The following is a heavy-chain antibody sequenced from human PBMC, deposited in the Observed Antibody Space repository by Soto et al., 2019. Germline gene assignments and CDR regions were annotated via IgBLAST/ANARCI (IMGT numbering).Heavy chain of an antibody. J-gene: IGHJ4*02. V-gene: IGHV3-30*18. Sequence: QVQLVESGGGVVQPGRSLRLSCAASGFTFSSYGMHWVRQAPGKGLEWVAVISYDGSNKYYADSVKGRFTISRDNSKNTLYLQMNSLRAEDTAVDYCAKDVYSSSWIDYWGQGTLVTVSS. D-gene: IGHD6-13*01. CDR2: ISYDGSNK. CDR3: AKDVYSSSWIDY. CDR1: GFTFSSYG.